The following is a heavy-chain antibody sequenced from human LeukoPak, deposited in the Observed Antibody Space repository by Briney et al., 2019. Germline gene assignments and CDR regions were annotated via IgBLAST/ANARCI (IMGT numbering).Heavy chain of an antibody. V-gene: IGHV3-66*01. CDR2: IYSGGST. CDR3: VKVTQTGSACDY. CDR1: GFTVSSNY. J-gene: IGHJ4*02. D-gene: IGHD6-25*01. Sequence: PGGSLRLSCAASGFTVSSNYMSWVRQAPGKGPEWVSVIYSGGSTYHADSVKGRFTISRDNSKNTLYLQMTSLRAEDTAVYYCVKVTQTGSACDYWGQGTLVTVSS.